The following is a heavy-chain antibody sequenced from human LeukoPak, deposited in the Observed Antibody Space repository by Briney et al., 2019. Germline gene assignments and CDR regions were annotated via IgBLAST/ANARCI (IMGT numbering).Heavy chain of an antibody. CDR1: GFTFSSYS. Sequence: GGSLRLSCAASGFTFSSYSMNWVRQAPGKGLEWVSSISSSSSYIYYADSVKGRFTISRDNAKNSLYLQMNSLRAEDTAVYYCARPAGHYYYMDVWGKGTTVTVSS. CDR2: ISSSSSYI. V-gene: IGHV3-21*01. J-gene: IGHJ6*03. CDR3: ARPAGHYYYMDV.